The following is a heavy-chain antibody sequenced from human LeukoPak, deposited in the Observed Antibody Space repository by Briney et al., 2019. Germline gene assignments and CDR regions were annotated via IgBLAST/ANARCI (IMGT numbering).Heavy chain of an antibody. J-gene: IGHJ4*02. CDR2: IYYGGNT. V-gene: IGHV4-59*08. Sequence: PSETLSLTCSVPGRSISSYYWSWIRQPPGKGLGWIGYIYYGGNTNYNPSLKSRVTISEDTSKNQITLKLSSVTAADTAVYYCARHSAGMAVAGMNYWGEGTLVTVSS. CDR1: GRSISSYY. CDR3: ARHSAGMAVAGMNY. D-gene: IGHD6-19*01.